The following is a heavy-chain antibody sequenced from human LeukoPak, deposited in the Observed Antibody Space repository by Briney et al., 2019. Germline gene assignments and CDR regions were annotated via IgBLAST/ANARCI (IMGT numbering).Heavy chain of an antibody. D-gene: IGHD3-3*01. CDR1: GFTFSSYS. CDR2: ISSSSSYI. V-gene: IGHV3-21*01. J-gene: IGHJ4*02. Sequence: GGSLRLSCATSGFTFSSYSMNWVRQAPGKGLEWVSSISSSSSYIYYAVSVKGRFTISRDNAKNSLYLQMNSLRAEDTAVYYCARINRDFGVVITFFDYWGQGTLVTVSS. CDR3: ARINRDFGVVITFFDY.